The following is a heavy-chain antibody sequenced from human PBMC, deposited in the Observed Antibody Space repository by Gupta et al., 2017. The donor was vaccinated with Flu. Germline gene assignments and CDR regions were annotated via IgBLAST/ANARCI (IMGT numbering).Heavy chain of an antibody. D-gene: IGHD6-19*01. Sequence: QLQLQESGPGLVKPSETLSLTCTVSGDYITNGHCYWGWVRQTPGKGLEWIGSIYYAGNTNYNPSLKSRVVVSVDTSKNQFSLKPNSVSAADTAVYYCARHDQERSGWPINYWGPGIVVTVSS. J-gene: IGHJ4*02. CDR3: ARHDQERSGWPINY. CDR1: GDYITNGHCY. V-gene: IGHV4-39*01. CDR2: IYYAGNT.